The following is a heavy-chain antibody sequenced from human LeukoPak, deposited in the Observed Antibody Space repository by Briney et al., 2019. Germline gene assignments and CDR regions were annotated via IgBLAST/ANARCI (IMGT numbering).Heavy chain of an antibody. J-gene: IGHJ4*02. CDR2: IYTSGST. V-gene: IGHV4-61*02. CDR1: GGSISSGSYY. Sequence: SETLSLTCTVSGGSISSGSYYRSWIRQPAGKGLEWIGRIYTSGSTNYNPSLKSRVTISVDTSKNQFSLKLSSVTAADTAVYYCARGPYYSDSITYSFDYWGQGALVTVSS. D-gene: IGHD3-22*01. CDR3: ARGPYYSDSITYSFDY.